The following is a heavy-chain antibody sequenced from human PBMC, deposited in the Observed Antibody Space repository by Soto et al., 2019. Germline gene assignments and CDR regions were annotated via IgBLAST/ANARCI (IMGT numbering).Heavy chain of an antibody. J-gene: IGHJ5*02. CDR3: ARDVGSSGSSRWFDT. CDR1: GFTLSNYG. D-gene: IGHD3-10*01. V-gene: IGHV3-33*01. CDR2: IWYEGTTK. Sequence: PGGSLRLSCVASGFTLSNYGMHWVRQAPGKGLEWIALIWYEGTTKYSTDSMKGRFSISRDQSKSTLYPQVNSLRAEDTATYYCARDVGSSGSSRWFDTWGQGTLVTVSS.